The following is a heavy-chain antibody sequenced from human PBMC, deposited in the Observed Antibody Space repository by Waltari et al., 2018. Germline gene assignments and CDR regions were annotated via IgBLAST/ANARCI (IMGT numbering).Heavy chain of an antibody. J-gene: IGHJ4*02. V-gene: IGHV4-61*02. Sequence: QVQLQESGPGLVKPSQTLSLTCTVSGGSISSGRSYWSWIRQPAGKGLEWIGRIYTSGSTNYNPSLKSRVTISVDTSKNQFSLKLSSVTAADTAVYYCARAHGSGSRATLPDYWGQGTLVTVSS. D-gene: IGHD3-10*01. CDR3: ARAHGSGSRATLPDY. CDR1: GGSISSGRSY. CDR2: IYTSGST.